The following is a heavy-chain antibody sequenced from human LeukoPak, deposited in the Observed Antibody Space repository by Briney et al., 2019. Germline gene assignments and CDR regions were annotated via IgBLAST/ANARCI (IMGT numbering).Heavy chain of an antibody. Sequence: PGGSLRLSCTASGFTFGDYAMSWFRQAPGKGLEWLSYISGNSGDINYLDSVRGRFTISRDNAKNSLYLQMNSLRVEDTAVYYCTRDPRRLDYLGQGTLVTVSS. CDR1: GFTFGDYA. J-gene: IGHJ4*02. V-gene: IGHV3-11*05. CDR3: TRDPRRLDY. CDR2: ISGNSGDI.